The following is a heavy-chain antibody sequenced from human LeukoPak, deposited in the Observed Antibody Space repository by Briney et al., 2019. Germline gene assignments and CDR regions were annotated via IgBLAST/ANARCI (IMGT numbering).Heavy chain of an antibody. CDR3: ARVRSGVPAAYWYFDY. Sequence: ASVTVSCKASGYTFTSYYMHWVRQAPGQGLEWMGIINPSGGSTSYAQKFQGRVTMTRDTSTSTVYMELSSLRSEDTAVYYCARVRSGVPAAYWYFDYWGQGTLVTVSS. D-gene: IGHD2-2*01. J-gene: IGHJ4*02. CDR1: GYTFTSYY. CDR2: INPSGGST. V-gene: IGHV1-46*01.